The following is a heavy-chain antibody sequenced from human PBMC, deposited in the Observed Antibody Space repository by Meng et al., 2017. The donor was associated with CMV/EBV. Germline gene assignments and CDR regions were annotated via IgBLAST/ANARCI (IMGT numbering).Heavy chain of an antibody. CDR1: GATFSSNV. J-gene: IGHJ4*02. D-gene: IGHD4-23*01. V-gene: IGHV1-69*05. Sequence: VQWVRLGAGVREPWASMKGSCKASGATFSSNVRSWWRQAAGQGLGWVGVMIPIFGEEDNAQNFQGSVTITSAESTGTAYMELNILRSEETAVYYCVRSGDYGGRGYFDYWGQGTLVTVSS. CDR3: VRSGDYGGRGYFDY. CDR2: MIPIFGEE.